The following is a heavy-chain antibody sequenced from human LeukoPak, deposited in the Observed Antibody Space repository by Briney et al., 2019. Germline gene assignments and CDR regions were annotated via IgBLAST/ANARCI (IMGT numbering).Heavy chain of an antibody. J-gene: IGHJ4*02. CDR1: EFTFRSYW. CDR3: ARGSRYCRSTSCYSLDY. V-gene: IGHV3-7*01. CDR2: IKQDGSEK. D-gene: IGHD2-2*01. Sequence: PGGSLRLSCAASEFTFRSYWMSWVRQAPGKGLEWVANIKQDGSEKYYVDSVRGRFTISRDNAKNSLYLQMNSLRAEDTAVYYCARGSRYCRSTSCYSLDYWGQGILVTVSS.